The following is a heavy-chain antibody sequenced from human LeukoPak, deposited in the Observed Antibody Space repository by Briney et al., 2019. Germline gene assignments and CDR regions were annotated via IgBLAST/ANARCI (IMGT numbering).Heavy chain of an antibody. CDR1: GNSFGDYY. CDR3: GRNTGNTAEVKFAR. D-gene: IGHD4-17*01. J-gene: IGHJ5*02. V-gene: IGHV4-4*07. Sequence: SETLSLTCTVSGNSFGDYYWSWIRQPAGEWLEWIGRIYSSGSTTNNHTLKSRLTMSVDTSNNQFSLNLLAVTAATRAVYYYGRNTGNTAEVKFARSSQGTLVTVSS. CDR2: IYSSGST.